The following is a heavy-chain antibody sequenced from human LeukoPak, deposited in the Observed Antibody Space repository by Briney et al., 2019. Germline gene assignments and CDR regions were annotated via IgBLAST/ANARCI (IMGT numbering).Heavy chain of an antibody. D-gene: IGHD6-19*01. J-gene: IGHJ4*02. V-gene: IGHV3-49*04. Sequence: GGSLRLSCTASGFTFGDYAMSWVRQAPGKGLEWVGFIRSKAYGGTTEYAASVKGRFTISRDDSKSIAYLQMNSLKTEDTAVYYCTRGLSSGIAVAGPGYYFDYWGQGTLVTVSS. CDR3: TRGLSSGIAVAGPGYYFDY. CDR1: GFTFGDYA. CDR2: IRSKAYGGTT.